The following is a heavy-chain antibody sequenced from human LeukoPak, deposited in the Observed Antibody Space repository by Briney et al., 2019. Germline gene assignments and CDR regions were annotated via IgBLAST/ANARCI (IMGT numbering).Heavy chain of an antibody. J-gene: IGHJ4*02. CDR3: ARAGGSGWYTY. V-gene: IGHV1-2*02. Sequence: MGWINPNRGGKNYAQKFQGRVTMTRDTSISTAYMELSRLRSDDTAVYYCARAGGSGWYTYWGQGTLVTVSS. D-gene: IGHD6-19*01. CDR2: INPNRGGK.